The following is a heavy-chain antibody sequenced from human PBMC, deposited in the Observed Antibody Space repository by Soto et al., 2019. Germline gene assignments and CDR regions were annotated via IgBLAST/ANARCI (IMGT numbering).Heavy chain of an antibody. Sequence: ASVKVSCKASGYTVTSYAIHWVRQAPGQRLEWMGWINAGNGNTQYSQKFQGRVTITRDTSESTAYMELRSLRSEGTAVYYCARENQGDVFDIWGQGTVVTVSS. J-gene: IGHJ3*02. CDR3: ARENQGDVFDI. CDR1: GYTVTSYA. CDR2: INAGNGNT. V-gene: IGHV1-3*01. D-gene: IGHD2-2*01.